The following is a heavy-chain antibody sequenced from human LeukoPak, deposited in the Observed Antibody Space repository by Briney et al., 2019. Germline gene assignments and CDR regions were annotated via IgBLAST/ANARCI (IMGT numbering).Heavy chain of an antibody. CDR1: GFTVSSHY. CDR2: IYSGGST. J-gene: IGHJ3*02. Sequence: GGSLRLSCAASGFTVSSHYMSWVRQAPGKGLEWVSVIYSGGSTYYADSVKGRFTISRDNSKNTLYLQMNSLRAEDTAVYYCARRCGGSCFYAFDIWGQGTMVTVSS. V-gene: IGHV3-66*01. D-gene: IGHD2-15*01. CDR3: ARRCGGSCFYAFDI.